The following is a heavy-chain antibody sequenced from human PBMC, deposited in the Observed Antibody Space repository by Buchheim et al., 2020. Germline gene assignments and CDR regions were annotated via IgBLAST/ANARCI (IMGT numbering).Heavy chain of an antibody. V-gene: IGHV3-21*01. CDR1: GFTFSSYS. Sequence: EVQLVESGGGLVKPGGSLRLSCAASGFTFSSYSMNWVRQAPGKGLEWVSSISSSSSYIYYADSVKGRFTISRDNAKKRLYLQMNSRRAEDTAVYYCARVYCSSTSCPGFDYWGQGTL. CDR2: ISSSSSYI. CDR3: ARVYCSSTSCPGFDY. D-gene: IGHD2-2*01. J-gene: IGHJ4*02.